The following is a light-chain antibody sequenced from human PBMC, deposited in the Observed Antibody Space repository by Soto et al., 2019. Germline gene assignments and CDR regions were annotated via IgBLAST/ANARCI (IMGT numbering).Light chain of an antibody. V-gene: IGKV1-33*01. J-gene: IGKJ5*01. CDR3: QQYDHLPIT. CDR1: QDISNY. CDR2: DAS. Sequence: DVQMTQSPSSLSASVGDTITITCQATQDISNYLNWYQQKPGEAPKLLIYDASKLETGVPPRFSGSGSGTDFTFTISSLQPEDFATYHCQQYDHLPITFGQGTRLATK.